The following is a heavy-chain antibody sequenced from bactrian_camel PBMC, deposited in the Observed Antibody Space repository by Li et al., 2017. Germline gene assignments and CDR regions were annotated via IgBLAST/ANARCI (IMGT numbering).Heavy chain of an antibody. J-gene: IGHJ6*01. D-gene: IGHD6*01. Sequence: HVQLVESGGGSVETGGSLRLSCASSRYSYRSNCLAWFRQRPEKAREGVAILWTGDGATFYSHSVKGRFTISQDKPKNTLFLQMSSLTPEDTAMYYCAADRETVVAGISPKEFGYWGQGTQVTVS. CDR1: RYSYRSNC. CDR3: AADRETVVAGISPKEFGY. CDR2: LWTGDGAT. V-gene: IGHV3S1*01.